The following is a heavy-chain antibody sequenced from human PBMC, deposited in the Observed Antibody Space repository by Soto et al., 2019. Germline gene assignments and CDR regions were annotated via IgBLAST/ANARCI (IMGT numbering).Heavy chain of an antibody. V-gene: IGHV3-15*07. CDR1: GFNFGDAW. D-gene: IGHD3-10*01. CDR3: TTAFGPPFPAP. J-gene: IGHJ5*02. Sequence: GGSLRVSCGAAGFNFGDAWRNWVRKAPGKGLEWVGRIKSKTDGGTTDYAAPVKGRFTISRDDSKNTLYLQMNSLKTEDTAVYYCTTAFGPPFPAPWGQGTLVPVSP. CDR2: IKSKTDGGTT.